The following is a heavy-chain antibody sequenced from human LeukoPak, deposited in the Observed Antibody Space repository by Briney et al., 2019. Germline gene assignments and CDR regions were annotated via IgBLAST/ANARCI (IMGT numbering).Heavy chain of an antibody. CDR1: GGTFSSYA. CDR2: INPSGGST. Sequence: ASVKVSCKASGGTFSSYAISWVRQAPGQGLEWMGIINPSGGSTSYAQKFQGRVTMTRDTSTSTVYMELSSLRSEDTAVYYCASRAGYSYVAYWGQGTLVTVSS. V-gene: IGHV1-46*01. D-gene: IGHD5-18*01. CDR3: ASRAGYSYVAY. J-gene: IGHJ4*02.